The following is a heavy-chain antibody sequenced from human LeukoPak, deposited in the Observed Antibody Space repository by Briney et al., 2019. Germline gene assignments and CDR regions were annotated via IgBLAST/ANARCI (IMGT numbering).Heavy chain of an antibody. V-gene: IGHV4-39*07. Sequence: SETLSLTCTVSGGSISSSSYYWGWIRQPPGKGLEWIGSIYYSGSTYYNPSLKSRVTISVDTSKNQFSLKLTSVTAADTALYYCARGRSDILTAYYIWGQGTLVTVSS. J-gene: IGHJ4*02. CDR2: IYYSGST. CDR1: GGSISSSSYY. D-gene: IGHD3-9*01. CDR3: ARGRSDILTAYYI.